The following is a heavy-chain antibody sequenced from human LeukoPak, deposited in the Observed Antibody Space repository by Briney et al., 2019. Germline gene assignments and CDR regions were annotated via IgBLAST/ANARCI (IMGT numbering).Heavy chain of an antibody. CDR3: TRDLDPELLQFRYSSGWYPRGVPFDY. D-gene: IGHD6-19*01. V-gene: IGHV3-15*01. CDR2: IKSKSDGGTT. J-gene: IGHJ4*02. Sequence: GGSLRLSCAVSGISVDNAWMSWVRQAPGKGLEWVGRIKSKSDGGTTDYAAPVKGRFTISRDESKNTLYLQMSNLKTEDTAVYYCTRDLDPELLQFRYSSGWYPRGVPFDYWGQGTLVTVSS. CDR1: GISVDNAW.